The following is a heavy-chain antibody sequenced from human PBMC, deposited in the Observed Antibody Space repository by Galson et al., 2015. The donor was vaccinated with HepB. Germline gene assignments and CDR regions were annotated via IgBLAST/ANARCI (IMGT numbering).Heavy chain of an antibody. CDR1: GFSFNNYA. Sequence: SLRLSCAASGFSFNNYAMSWVRQAPGKGLEWVSGITASSDRTYYADSVKGRCTISRDNSKNTLYLHMYNLRAEDTAIFYCASWGSSIFEYWGQGTLVTVSS. J-gene: IGHJ4*02. CDR2: ITASSDRT. V-gene: IGHV3-23*01. D-gene: IGHD7-27*01. CDR3: ASWGSSIFEY.